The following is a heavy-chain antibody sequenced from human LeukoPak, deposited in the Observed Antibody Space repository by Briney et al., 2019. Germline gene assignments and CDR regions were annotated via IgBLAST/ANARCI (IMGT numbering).Heavy chain of an antibody. D-gene: IGHD6-13*01. CDR3: ARHRGGSSWYVDY. Sequence: GESLQISCKGSGYRFTTYWIGWVRQMPGKGLEWMGIIYPGDSDTRYNPSFQGQVTISADKSNSTAYLQWSSLKASDTAMFYCARHRGGSSWYVDYWGQGTLVTVSS. J-gene: IGHJ4*02. CDR1: GYRFTTYW. V-gene: IGHV5-51*01. CDR2: IYPGDSDT.